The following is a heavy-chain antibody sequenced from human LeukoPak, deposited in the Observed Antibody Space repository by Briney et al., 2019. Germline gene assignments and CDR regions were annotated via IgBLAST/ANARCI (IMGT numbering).Heavy chain of an antibody. D-gene: IGHD3-10*01. J-gene: IGHJ5*02. CDR1: GYTFTSYD. Sequence: ASVKDSCKASGYTFTSYDINCVPQATGQGLEWMGWMNPNSVNTGYAQKFQRRVTITRNTSISTAYMKLGSLRSEATPVYYCARGRKRSGSSTWFDPWGQGTLVTVSS. CDR2: MNPNSVNT. CDR3: ARGRKRSGSSTWFDP. V-gene: IGHV1-8*03.